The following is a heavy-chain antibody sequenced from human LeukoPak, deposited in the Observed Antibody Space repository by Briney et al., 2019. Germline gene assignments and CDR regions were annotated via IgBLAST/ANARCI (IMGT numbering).Heavy chain of an antibody. V-gene: IGHV3-48*04. CDR1: GFTFSSYR. J-gene: IGHJ4*02. CDR2: IGSSGSTI. Sequence: GGSLRLSCVASGFTFSSYRMNWVRQAPGKGLEWVSYIGSSGSTIYYADSVKGRFTISRDNAKNSLYLQMNSLRAEDTAVYYCARWLTGYYYDSSGYYGRGHYFDYWGQETLVTVSS. CDR3: ARWLTGYYYDSSGYYGRGHYFDY. D-gene: IGHD3-22*01.